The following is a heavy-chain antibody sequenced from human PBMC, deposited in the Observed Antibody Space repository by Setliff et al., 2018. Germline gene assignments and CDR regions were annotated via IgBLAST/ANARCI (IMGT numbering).Heavy chain of an antibody. V-gene: IGHV4-39*07. CDR2: IYYSGST. J-gene: IGHJ4*02. Sequence: SETLSLTCTVSGGSISSSSYYWGWIRQPPGKGLEWIGSIYYSGSTYYNPSLKSRVTISVDTSKNQFSLKLSSVTAADTAVHYCARAKGYCSSTSCRIYYFDYWGQGTLVTVSS. D-gene: IGHD2-2*01. CDR1: GGSISSSSYY. CDR3: ARAKGYCSSTSCRIYYFDY.